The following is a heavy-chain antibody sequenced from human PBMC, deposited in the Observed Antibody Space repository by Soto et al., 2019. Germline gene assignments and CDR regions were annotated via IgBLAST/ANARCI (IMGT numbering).Heavy chain of an antibody. Sequence: ASVKVSCKASGYTFTSYYMHWVRQAPGQGLEWMGIVNPSGGSTTYAQKFQGRVTVTRDTSTTTVYMELRSLESEDTAVYYCARGMTTRNYVMDVWGQGTTVTVSS. CDR2: VNPSGGST. CDR1: GYTFTSYY. CDR3: ARGMTTRNYVMDV. D-gene: IGHD4-17*01. J-gene: IGHJ6*02. V-gene: IGHV1-46*01.